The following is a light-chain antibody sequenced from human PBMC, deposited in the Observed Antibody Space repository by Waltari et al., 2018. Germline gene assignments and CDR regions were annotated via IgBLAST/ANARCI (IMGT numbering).Light chain of an antibody. V-gene: IGKV4-1*01. CDR2: WAS. CDR3: QQANNFPIT. Sequence: DIVMTQSPDSLAVSLGERATINCRSSQSVLYSSNNKNYLAWYQPKPGQPPNVLIYWASTRESGVPDRFSGSGSGTDFTLTISSLQPEDFATYYCQQANNFPITFGQGTRLEIK. CDR1: QSVLYSSNNKNY. J-gene: IGKJ5*01.